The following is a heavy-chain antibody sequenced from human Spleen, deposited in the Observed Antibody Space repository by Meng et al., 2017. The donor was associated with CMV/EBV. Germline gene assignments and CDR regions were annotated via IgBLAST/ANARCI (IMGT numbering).Heavy chain of an antibody. Sequence: GGSLRLSCATSGFNFKIYGMHWVRQLPGKGLEWVAFIRYDEKTKYYADSVKGRFTISRDNSKNTLYLQMNSLRAEDTAIYYCAKLPYWGQGTLVTVSS. CDR3: AKLPY. J-gene: IGHJ4*02. CDR2: IRYDEKTK. V-gene: IGHV3-30*02. CDR1: GFNFKIYG.